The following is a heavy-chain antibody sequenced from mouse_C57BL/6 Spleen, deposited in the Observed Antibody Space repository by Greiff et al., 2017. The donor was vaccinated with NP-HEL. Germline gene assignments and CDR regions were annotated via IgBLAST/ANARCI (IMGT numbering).Heavy chain of an antibody. CDR2: INPNYGTT. J-gene: IGHJ3*01. D-gene: IGHD1-1*01. V-gene: IGHV1-39*01. CDR3: ARAPFATVVARDN. Sequence: LKECGPELVKPGASVKISCKASGYSFTDYNMNWVKQSNGKSLEWIGVINPNYGTTSYNQKFKGKATLTVDQSSSTAYMQLNSLTSEDSAVYYCARAPFATVVARDNWGQGTLVTVSA. CDR1: GYSFTDYN.